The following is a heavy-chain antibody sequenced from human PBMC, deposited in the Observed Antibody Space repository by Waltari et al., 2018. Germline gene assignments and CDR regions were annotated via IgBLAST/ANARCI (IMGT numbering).Heavy chain of an antibody. D-gene: IGHD2-2*01. Sequence: QVQLQQWGAGMLKPSETLSLTCAAYGGSFSGYYWSWIRQHPGKGLEWIWEINHSGSTNYNPSLKSRVTISVDTSKNQFSLKLSSVTAADTAVYYCARGRRNYCSSTSCKGPYFDYWGQGTLVTVSS. CDR2: INHSGST. CDR3: ARGRRNYCSSTSCKGPYFDY. V-gene: IGHV4-34*01. J-gene: IGHJ4*02. CDR1: GGSFSGYY.